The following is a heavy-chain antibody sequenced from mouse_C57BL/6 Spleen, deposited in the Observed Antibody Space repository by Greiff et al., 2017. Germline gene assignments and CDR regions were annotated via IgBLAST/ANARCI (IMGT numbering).Heavy chain of an antibody. CDR1: GYTFTDYN. J-gene: IGHJ4*01. CDR3: ARSRGDYGYYAMDD. D-gene: IGHD2-4*01. CDR2: INPNNGGT. V-gene: IGHV1-18*01. Sequence: VQLQQSGPELVKPGASVKIPCKASGYTFTDYNMDWVKQSHGKSLEWIGDINPNNGGTIYNQKFKGKATLTVDKSSSTAYLELRSLTSEDTAVYYCARSRGDYGYYAMDDWGQGTSVTVSS.